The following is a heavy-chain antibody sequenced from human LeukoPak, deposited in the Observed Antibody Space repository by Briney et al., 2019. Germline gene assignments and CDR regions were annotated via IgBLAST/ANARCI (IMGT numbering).Heavy chain of an antibody. D-gene: IGHD5-18*01. J-gene: IGHJ4*02. CDR1: GFTFSSYA. CDR3: RGYSYGYDY. V-gene: IGHV3-30-3*01. CDR2: ISYDGSNK. Sequence: QPGGSLRLSCAASGFTFSSYAMHWVRQAPGKGLEWVAVISYDGSNKYYADSVKGRFTISRDNSKNTLYLQMNSLRAEDTAVYYCRGYSYGYDYWGQGTLVTVSS.